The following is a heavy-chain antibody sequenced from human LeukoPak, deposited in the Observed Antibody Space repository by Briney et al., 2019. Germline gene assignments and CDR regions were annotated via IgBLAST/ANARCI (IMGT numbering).Heavy chain of an antibody. CDR3: ARDRPSGFDSSGYSN. CDR2: INSDGSST. Sequence: GGSLRLSCAASGFIFSSYWMHWVRQAPGKGLVWVSRINSDGSSTSYADSVKGRFTISRDNAKNTLYLQMNSLRAEDTAVYYCARDRPSGFDSSGYSNWGQGTLVTVSS. CDR1: GFIFSSYW. D-gene: IGHD3-22*01. V-gene: IGHV3-74*01. J-gene: IGHJ4*02.